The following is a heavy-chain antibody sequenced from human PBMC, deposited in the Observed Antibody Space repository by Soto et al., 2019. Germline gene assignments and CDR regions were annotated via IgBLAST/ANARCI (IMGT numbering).Heavy chain of an antibody. V-gene: IGHV3-23*01. CDR1: GFTFSSYA. CDR2: ISGSGGST. Sequence: EVQLLESGGGLVQPGGSLRLSCAASGFTFSSYAMSWVRQAPGKGLEWVSAISGSGGSTYYADSVKGRFTISRDNSKNTLYLQMNSMRAEDTGVYYCAKAVTTVTTAAWFDPWGQGTLVTVSS. CDR3: AKAVTTVTTAAWFDP. J-gene: IGHJ5*02. D-gene: IGHD4-17*01.